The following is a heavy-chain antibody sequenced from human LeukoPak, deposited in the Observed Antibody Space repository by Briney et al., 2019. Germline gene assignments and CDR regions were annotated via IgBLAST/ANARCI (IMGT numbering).Heavy chain of an antibody. V-gene: IGHV3-21*01. D-gene: IGHD3-22*01. Sequence: GGSLRLSCAASGFTFSSYSMNWVRQAPGKGLEWVSSISSSSSYIYYADSVKGRFTISRDNAKNSLYLQMNSLRAEDTAVYYCARDKSRYYYDSSGFVWGKGTTVTISS. CDR1: GFTFSSYS. CDR3: ARDKSRYYYDSSGFV. J-gene: IGHJ6*04. CDR2: ISSSSSYI.